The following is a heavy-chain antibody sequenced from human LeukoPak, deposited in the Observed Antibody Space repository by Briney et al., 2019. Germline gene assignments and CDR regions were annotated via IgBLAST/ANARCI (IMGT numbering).Heavy chain of an antibody. D-gene: IGHD6-13*01. J-gene: IGHJ4*02. CDR1: GFTFSFSG. CDR3: AKDRSTTWSFDY. CDR2: ISDDGSRK. V-gene: IGHV3-30*18. Sequence: PGGSLRLSCAASGFTFSFSGMYWVRQAPGKGLERLAFISDDGSRKYFADSVKGRFTISRDNSKNTLFLQMNSLRTEDTAVYYCAKDRSTTWSFDYWGEGNLVTVSS.